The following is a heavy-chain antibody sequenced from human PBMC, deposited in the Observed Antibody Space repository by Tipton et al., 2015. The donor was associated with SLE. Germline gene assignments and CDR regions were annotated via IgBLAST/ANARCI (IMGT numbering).Heavy chain of an antibody. J-gene: IGHJ4*02. CDR3: AGAWQGYCSGGTCYVLDY. D-gene: IGHD2-15*01. CDR1: GGSISSHY. V-gene: IGHV4-59*11. CDR2: IYYSGST. Sequence: TLSLTCTVSGGSISSHYWSWIRQPPGKGLELIGYIYYSGSTNYNPSLKSRVTISVDTSKNQFSLKLSSVTAADTAVYYCAGAWQGYCSGGTCYVLDYWGQGTLVTVSS.